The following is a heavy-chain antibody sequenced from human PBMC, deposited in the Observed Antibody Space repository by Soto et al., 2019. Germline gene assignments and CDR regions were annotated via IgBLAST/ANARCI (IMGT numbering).Heavy chain of an antibody. V-gene: IGHV1-69*06. CDR2: IIPIFGTA. CDR1: GGTFSSYA. CDR3: ARRGAENSGRDV. D-gene: IGHD1-26*01. Sequence: QVQLVQSGAEVKKPGSSVKVSCKASGGTFSSYAISWVRQAPGQGLEWMGGIIPIFGTANYAQKFQGRVRVTGEKARGTAYMGGSSLRWEDRAVYYWARRGAENSGRDVWGQGTRVTVSS. J-gene: IGHJ6*02.